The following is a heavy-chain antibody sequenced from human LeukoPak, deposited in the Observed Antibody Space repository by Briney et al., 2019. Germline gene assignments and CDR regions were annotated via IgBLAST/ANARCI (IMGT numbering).Heavy chain of an antibody. Sequence: SETLSLTCAVYGGSFSGYYWSWIRQPPGKGLEWIGEINHSGSTNYNPSLKSRVTISVDTSKNQFSLKLNSVTAADTAVYYCARHPQLVREGWFDPWGQGTLVTVSS. CDR1: GGSFSGYY. CDR3: ARHPQLVREGWFDP. V-gene: IGHV4-34*01. D-gene: IGHD6-13*01. CDR2: INHSGST. J-gene: IGHJ5*02.